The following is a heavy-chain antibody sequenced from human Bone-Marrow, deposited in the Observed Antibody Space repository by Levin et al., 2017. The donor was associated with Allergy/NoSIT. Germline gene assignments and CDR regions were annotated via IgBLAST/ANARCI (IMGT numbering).Heavy chain of an antibody. CDR3: ARNYYPSGSYLGAPYYFDY. V-gene: IGHV1-18*01. CDR1: GYTFTNFG. D-gene: IGHD3-10*01. CDR2: FNLYNGKT. J-gene: IGHJ4*02. Sequence: RASVKVSCKTSGYTFTNFGISWVRQAPGQGLEWMGWFNLYNGKTNYAQNLQGRVTMTTDTSTTTAYMELRSLRSDDTAVYFCARNYYPSGSYLGAPYYFDYWGQGTLVTVSS.